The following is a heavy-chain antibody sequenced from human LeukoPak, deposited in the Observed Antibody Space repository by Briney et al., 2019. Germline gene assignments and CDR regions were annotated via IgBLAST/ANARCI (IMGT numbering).Heavy chain of an antibody. V-gene: IGHV3-43D*03. CDR1: GFTFDDYA. CDR2: MSWDGGST. D-gene: IGHD1-26*01. Sequence: GGSLRLSCAASGFTFDDYAMHWVRQAPGKGLEWVSLMSWDGGSTYYADSVKGRFTISRDNSKNSLYLQMNGLRAEDTALYYCAKDSDGVGATRWGQKGAFDYWGQGTLVTVSS. CDR3: AKDSDGVGATRWGQKGAFDY. J-gene: IGHJ4*02.